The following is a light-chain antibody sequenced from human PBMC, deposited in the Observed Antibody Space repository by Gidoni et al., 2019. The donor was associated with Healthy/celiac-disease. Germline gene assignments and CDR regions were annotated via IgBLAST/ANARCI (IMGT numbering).Light chain of an antibody. CDR1: ALPKQY. J-gene: IGLJ2*01. CDR3: QAADSSGTYVV. CDR2: KDI. V-gene: IGLV3-25*03. Sequence: SYELTQPHSVSVYPGQTARITCSGDALPKQYAYWYQQKPGQAPLLVLYKDIERPSGLPERFSGSSSGTTVTLIISGVQAEDEADYYCQAADSSGTYVVFGGGTKLTVL.